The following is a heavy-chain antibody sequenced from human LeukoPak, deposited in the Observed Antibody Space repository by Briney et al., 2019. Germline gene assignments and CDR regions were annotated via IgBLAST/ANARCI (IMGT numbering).Heavy chain of an antibody. CDR2: IYTSGST. Sequence: PSETLSLTCTVSGGSITNYYWSWIRQPAGKGLEWIGRIYTSGSTNYNPSLKSRVTMSVDTSRNQFSLKLSSVIAADTAVYFCARGSATDAFDIWGQGTMVTVSS. CDR3: ARGSATDAFDI. D-gene: IGHD2-15*01. CDR1: GGSITNYY. J-gene: IGHJ3*02. V-gene: IGHV4-4*07.